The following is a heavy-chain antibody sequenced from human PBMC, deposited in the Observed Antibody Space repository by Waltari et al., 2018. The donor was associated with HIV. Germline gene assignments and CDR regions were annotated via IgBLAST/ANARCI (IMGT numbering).Heavy chain of an antibody. J-gene: IGHJ4*01. V-gene: IGHV4-38-2*01. CDR3: ATVSTITTEKYFDY. CDR1: GYSISAGYY. D-gene: IGHD5-12*01. Sequence: VRLQESGPSEVKPSETLPLTCRVSGYSISAGYYWGWIRQSPGKGLEWIGTMFHRGNPYYNPSLQSRVSMSIDSSKTQFSLTLTSVTAADTAMYYCATVSTITTEKYFDYWGRGMLVTV. CDR2: MFHRGNP.